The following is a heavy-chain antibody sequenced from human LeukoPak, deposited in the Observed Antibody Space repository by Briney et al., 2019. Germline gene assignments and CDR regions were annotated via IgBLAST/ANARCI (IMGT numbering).Heavy chain of an antibody. Sequence: SETLSLTCTVSGGSISSYYWSWIRQPPGKGLEWIGYIYYSGSTNYNPSLKSRVTISVDTSKNQFSLKLSSVTAADTAVYYCARDQEGSSGPNWFDPWGQGTLVTVSS. D-gene: IGHD3-22*01. CDR2: IYYSGST. CDR1: GGSISSYY. CDR3: ARDQEGSSGPNWFDP. V-gene: IGHV4-59*01. J-gene: IGHJ5*02.